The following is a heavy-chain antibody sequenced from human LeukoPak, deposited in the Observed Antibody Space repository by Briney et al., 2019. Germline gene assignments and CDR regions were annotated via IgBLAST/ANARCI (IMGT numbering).Heavy chain of an antibody. V-gene: IGHV5-10-1*01. D-gene: IGHD3-3*02. CDR2: IDPSDSYT. Sequence: KVGESLRISCKGSGYSFANYWISWVRQMPGKGLEWMGRIDPSDSYTNYSPSFQGHVTISADKSTSTAYLQWGSLKASDTAMYYCATDSQSSIRSRDDYWGQGTLVTVSS. CDR1: GYSFANYW. J-gene: IGHJ4*02. CDR3: ATDSQSSIRSRDDY.